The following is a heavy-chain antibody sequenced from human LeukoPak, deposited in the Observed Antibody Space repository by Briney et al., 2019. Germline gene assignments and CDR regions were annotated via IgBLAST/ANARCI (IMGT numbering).Heavy chain of an antibody. Sequence: SVKVSCKASGDSFSTYSISWVRQAPGQGLEWMGRIIPFLAITDYAQKFQDRITLTADKSTSTAYMELSSLRSEDTAVYYCARDPGVYWGQGTLVTVSS. V-gene: IGHV1-69*04. J-gene: IGHJ4*02. CDR3: ARDPGVY. D-gene: IGHD2-8*01. CDR1: GDSFSTYS. CDR2: IIPFLAIT.